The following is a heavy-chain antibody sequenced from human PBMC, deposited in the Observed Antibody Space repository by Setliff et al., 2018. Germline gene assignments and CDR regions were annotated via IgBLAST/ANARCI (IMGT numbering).Heavy chain of an antibody. V-gene: IGHV1-2*04. D-gene: IGHD2-15*01. CDR3: AREAKRNVVVVVAATPVY. Sequence: ASVKVSCKASGHTFTSYFMQWVRQAPGQGLEWMGMINPNSGGTNYAQKFQGWVTMTRDTSISTAYMELSSLRSEDTAVYYCAREAKRNVVVVVAATPVYWGQGTLVTVSS. CDR2: INPNSGGT. J-gene: IGHJ4*02. CDR1: GHTFTSYF.